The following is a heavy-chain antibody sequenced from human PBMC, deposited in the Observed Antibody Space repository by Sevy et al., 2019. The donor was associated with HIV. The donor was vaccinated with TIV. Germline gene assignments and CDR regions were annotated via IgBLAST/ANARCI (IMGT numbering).Heavy chain of an antibody. CDR2: IIPIFGTA. CDR3: ARATRAKNDFWSGFWNYYHGMDV. Sequence: ASVKVSCKASGGTFSSYAISWVRQAPGQGLEWMGGIIPIFGTANYAQKFQGRVTITADESTSTAYMELSSLRSEDTAVYYCARATRAKNDFWSGFWNYYHGMDVWGQGTTVTVSS. V-gene: IGHV1-69*13. CDR1: GGTFSSYA. J-gene: IGHJ6*02. D-gene: IGHD3-3*01.